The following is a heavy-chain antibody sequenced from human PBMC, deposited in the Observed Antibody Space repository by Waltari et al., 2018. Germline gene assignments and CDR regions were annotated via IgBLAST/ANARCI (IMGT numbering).Heavy chain of an antibody. J-gene: IGHJ4*02. CDR3: AREGYDFWSGYFNFDY. V-gene: IGHV4-34*01. CDR1: GGSFSGYY. CDR2: INHSGST. Sequence: QVQLQQWGAGLLKPSETLSLTCAVYGGSFSGYYWSWIRQPPGKGLEWIGEINHSGSTNYNPSLKSRVTISVDTSKNQFSLKLSSGTAADTAVYYCAREGYDFWSGYFNFDYWGQGTLVTVSS. D-gene: IGHD3-3*01.